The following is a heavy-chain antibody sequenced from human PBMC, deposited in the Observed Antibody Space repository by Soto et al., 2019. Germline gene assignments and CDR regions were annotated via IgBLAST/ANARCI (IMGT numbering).Heavy chain of an antibody. D-gene: IGHD2-15*01. V-gene: IGHV2-5*02. J-gene: IGHJ6*03. Sequence: SGPTLVNPTQTLTLTCTFSGFSLSTSGVGVGWIRQPPGKALEWLALIYWDDDKRYSPSLKSRLTITKDTSKNQVVLTMTNMDPVDTATYYCAHTRRPGCSGGSCYGLYMDVWGKGTTVTVSS. CDR1: GFSLSTSGVG. CDR3: AHTRRPGCSGGSCYGLYMDV. CDR2: IYWDDDK.